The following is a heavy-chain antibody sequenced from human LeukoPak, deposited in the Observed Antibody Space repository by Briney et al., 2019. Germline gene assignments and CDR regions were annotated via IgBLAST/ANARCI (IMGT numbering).Heavy chain of an antibody. CDR3: AKDGSWSCTD. CDR1: GFTFNSSA. J-gene: IGHJ4*02. Sequence: PGGSLRLSCGASGFTFNSSAMHWVRQAPGKGLEWVAYIAHHGNNKYYADSVKGRFTISRDNSKGSLYLQMNSLRADGTAVYYCAKDGSWSCTDWGQGTLVRVS. CDR2: IAHHGNNK. V-gene: IGHV3-30*02. D-gene: IGHD2-8*02.